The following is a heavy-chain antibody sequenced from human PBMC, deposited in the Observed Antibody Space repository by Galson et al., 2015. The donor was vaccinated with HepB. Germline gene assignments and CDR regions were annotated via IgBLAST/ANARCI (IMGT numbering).Heavy chain of an antibody. CDR2: ISGSGGST. V-gene: IGHV3-23*01. CDR1: GFTFSSYA. CDR3: AKEQPPESYGSGMGSFDY. Sequence: SLRLSCAASGFTFSSYAMSWVRQAPGKGLEWVSAISGSGGSTYYADSVKGRFTISRDNSKNTLYLQMNSLRAEDTAVYYCAKEQPPESYGSGMGSFDYWGQGTLVTVSS. J-gene: IGHJ4*02. D-gene: IGHD3-10*01.